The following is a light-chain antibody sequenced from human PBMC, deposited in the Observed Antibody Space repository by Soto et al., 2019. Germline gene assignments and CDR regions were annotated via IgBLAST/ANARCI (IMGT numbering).Light chain of an antibody. Sequence: EIVLTQSPGTLSLSPGERATLSCRASQSVSSSYLAWYQQKPGQAPRLLIYGASSRATGIPDRFSGSGSGPDFTLTISRREPEEFAVYYCQQYGSSPVAFGQGTKVEIK. J-gene: IGKJ1*01. V-gene: IGKV3-20*01. CDR3: QQYGSSPVA. CDR2: GAS. CDR1: QSVSSSY.